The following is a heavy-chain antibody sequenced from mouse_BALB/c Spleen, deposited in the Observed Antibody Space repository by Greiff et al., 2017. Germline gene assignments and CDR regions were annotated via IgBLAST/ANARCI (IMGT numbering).Heavy chain of an antibody. J-gene: IGHJ4*01. Sequence: EVMLVESGGGLVKPGGSLKLSCAASGFAFSSYDMSWVRQTPEKRLEWVAYISSGGGSTYYPDTVKGRFTISRDNAKNTLYLQMSSLKSEDTAMYYCASLPPHYYAMDYWGQGTSVTVSS. V-gene: IGHV5-12-1*01. CDR1: GFAFSSYD. CDR3: ASLPPHYYAMDY. CDR2: ISSGGGST. D-gene: IGHD5-5*01.